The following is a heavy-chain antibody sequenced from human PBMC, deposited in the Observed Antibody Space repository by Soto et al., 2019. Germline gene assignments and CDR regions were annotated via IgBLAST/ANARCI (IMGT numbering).Heavy chain of an antibody. Sequence: PGESLKISCKASGYNFTAFWIHWVRQMPGKGLEWLGKIDPSDSYTNYSPSFEGHVTISTDNSITTAYLQWSSLRASDTALYFCARVHKNWFDSWAQGTMVPVS. V-gene: IGHV5-10-1*01. CDR1: GYNFTAFW. J-gene: IGHJ5*01. CDR3: ARVHKNWFDS. CDR2: IDPSDSYT.